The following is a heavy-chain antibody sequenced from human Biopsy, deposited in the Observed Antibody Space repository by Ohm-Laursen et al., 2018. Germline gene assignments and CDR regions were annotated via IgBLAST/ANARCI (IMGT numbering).Heavy chain of an antibody. J-gene: IGHJ4*02. CDR1: GGTFINYA. CDR3: ARGPHSGSHSCFDY. D-gene: IGHD1-26*01. V-gene: IGHV1-69*01. CDR2: IIPMFGTA. Sequence: SSVKVSCKASGGTFINYAISWVRQAPGQGLKWMGGIIPMFGTANCAQMFQGRVTISADESTSTSYMELSSLTTEDTAIYYCARGPHSGSHSCFDYWGRGTLVTVSS.